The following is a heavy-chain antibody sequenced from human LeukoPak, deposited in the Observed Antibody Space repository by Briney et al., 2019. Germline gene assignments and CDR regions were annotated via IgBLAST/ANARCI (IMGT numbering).Heavy chain of an antibody. V-gene: IGHV3-21*01. CDR2: ISSSSSYI. Sequence: PGGSLRLSCAASGFTFSSYSMNWVRQAPGKGLEGVSSISSSSSYIYYADSVKGRFTISRDNAKNSLYLQMNSLRAEDTAVYYCARGITIFGSQRNWFDPWGQGTLVTVSS. CDR3: ARGITIFGSQRNWFDP. J-gene: IGHJ5*02. D-gene: IGHD3-3*01. CDR1: GFTFSSYS.